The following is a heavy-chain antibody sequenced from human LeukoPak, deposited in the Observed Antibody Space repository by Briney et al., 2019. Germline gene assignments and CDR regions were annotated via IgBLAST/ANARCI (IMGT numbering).Heavy chain of an antibody. CDR1: GFTFSNYA. V-gene: IGHV3-23*01. CDR2: ISGSAHKI. D-gene: IGHD5-18*01. CDR3: AGRVTGYSSGYVF. J-gene: IGHJ4*02. Sequence: GGSLRLSCVGSGFTFSNYAMSWVRQAPGKGLDWVSVISGSAHKIRYADSVRGRFTISRDNSENTVYLQMNNLRGEDTAIYYCAGRVTGYSSGYVFWGQGTLVTVSS.